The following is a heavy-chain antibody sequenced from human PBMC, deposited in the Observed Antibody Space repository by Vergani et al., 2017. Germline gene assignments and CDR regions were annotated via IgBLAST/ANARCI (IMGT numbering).Heavy chain of an antibody. J-gene: IGHJ4*02. Sequence: QVQLVQPGSELQKPRASVTISCKTSGYIFNHYAINWVRQAPGQGLEWMGWINTNTGNPTYVHAFTGRFVFSLDTSVTTAYLQINGLKSEDTAGYYCARDDKGLAVCDYWGQGTLVTVSS. CDR2: INTNTGNP. CDR1: GYIFNHYA. V-gene: IGHV7-4-1*02. D-gene: IGHD6-19*01. CDR3: ARDDKGLAVCDY.